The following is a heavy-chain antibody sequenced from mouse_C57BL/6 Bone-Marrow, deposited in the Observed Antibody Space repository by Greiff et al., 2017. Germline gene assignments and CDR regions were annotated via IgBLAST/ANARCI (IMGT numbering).Heavy chain of an antibody. CDR2: IHPNSGST. J-gene: IGHJ4*01. D-gene: IGHD1-1*01. CDR3: ARRHYGSYAMDY. CDR1: GYTFTSYW. Sequence: VQLQQPGAELVKPGASVKLSCKASGYTFTSYWMHWVKQRPGQGLEWIGMIHPNSGSTNYNEKFKSKATLTVDKSSSTAYMQLSSLTSEDSAVYYCARRHYGSYAMDYWGQGTSVTVSS. V-gene: IGHV1-64*01.